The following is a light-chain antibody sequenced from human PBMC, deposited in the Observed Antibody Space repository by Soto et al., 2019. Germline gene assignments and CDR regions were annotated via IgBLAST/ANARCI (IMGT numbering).Light chain of an antibody. CDR1: SSDLGSYDL. Sequence: QSVLTQPASVSGSPGQSITISCTGASSDLGSYDLVSWYQQHPGKAPKTIIYEVTKRPSGVSKRFSGSKSGNTASLTISGLQPEDEADYYCCSYVGLNTYVFGSGTKVTVL. CDR3: CSYVGLNTYV. CDR2: EVT. V-gene: IGLV2-23*02. J-gene: IGLJ1*01.